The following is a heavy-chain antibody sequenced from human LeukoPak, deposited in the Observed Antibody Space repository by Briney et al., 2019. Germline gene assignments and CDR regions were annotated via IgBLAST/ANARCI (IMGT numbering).Heavy chain of an antibody. J-gene: IGHJ4*02. D-gene: IGHD3-22*01. V-gene: IGHV1-69*13. CDR2: IIPIFGTA. CDR1: GGTFSSYA. CDR3: ARDSYDSSGYWGYFDY. Sequence: GASVKVSCKASGGTFSSYAISWVRQAPGQGLEWMGGIIPIFGTANYAQKFQGRVTITADESTSTAYMELRSLRSDDTAVYYCARDSYDSSGYWGYFDYWGQGTLVTVSS.